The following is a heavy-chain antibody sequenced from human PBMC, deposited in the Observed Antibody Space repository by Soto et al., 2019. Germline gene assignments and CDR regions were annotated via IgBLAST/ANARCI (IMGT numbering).Heavy chain of an antibody. J-gene: IGHJ5*02. CDR2: IYYSGST. V-gene: IGHV4-39*01. D-gene: IGHD2-21*01. CDR3: ERQSVRLRGSVWFDP. Sequence: QLQLQESGPGLVKPSETLSLTCTVSGGSISSSSYYWGWIRQPPGKGLEWIGSIYYSGSTYYNPPLKSRITISGDTSKNQFSLKLRSVRAADTAVYYCERQSVRLRGSVWFDPWGQGTLVTVSS. CDR1: GGSISSSSYY.